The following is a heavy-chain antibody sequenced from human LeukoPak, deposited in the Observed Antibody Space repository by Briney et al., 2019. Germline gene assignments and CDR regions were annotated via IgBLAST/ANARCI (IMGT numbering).Heavy chain of an antibody. CDR1: GYTFTCYG. J-gene: IGHJ4*02. CDR2: ISAYNGNT. CDR3: ARDHRILDIVVVVAAAPLDY. V-gene: IGHV1-18*01. D-gene: IGHD2-15*01. Sequence: ASVKVSCKASGYTFTCYGISWVRQAPGQGLEWMGWISAYNGNTNYAQKLQGRVTMTTDTSTSTAYMELRSLRSDDTAVYYCARDHRILDIVVVVAAAPLDYWGQGTLVTVSS.